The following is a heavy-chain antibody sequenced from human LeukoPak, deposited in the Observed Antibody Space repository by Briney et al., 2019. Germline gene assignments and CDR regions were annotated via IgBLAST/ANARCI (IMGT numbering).Heavy chain of an antibody. CDR2: INTNTGNP. CDR3: ARGYYDSSGYYYYYYYMDV. CDR1: GYTFTSYA. J-gene: IGHJ6*03. D-gene: IGHD3-22*01. Sequence: ASVKVSCKASGYTFTSYAMKWVRQAPGQGLEWMGWINTNTGNPTYAQGFTGRFVFSLDTSVSTAYLQISSLKAEDTAVYYCARGYYDSSGYYYYYYYMDVWGKGTTVTVSS. V-gene: IGHV7-4-1*02.